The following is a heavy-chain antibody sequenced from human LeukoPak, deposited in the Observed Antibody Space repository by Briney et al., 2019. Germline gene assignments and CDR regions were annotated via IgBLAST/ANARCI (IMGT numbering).Heavy chain of an antibody. J-gene: IGHJ4*02. Sequence: HPGGSLRLSCAASGFTFSSYAMSWVRQAPGKGLEWVSAISGSGGSTYYADSVKGRFTISRDNSKNTLYLQMNSLRAEDTAVYSCAKDPLFWGGDCYFPPFAYGGRGPLVTVSS. CDR3: AKDPLFWGGDCYFPPFAY. CDR2: ISGSGGST. V-gene: IGHV3-23*01. D-gene: IGHD2-21*02. CDR1: GFTFSSYA.